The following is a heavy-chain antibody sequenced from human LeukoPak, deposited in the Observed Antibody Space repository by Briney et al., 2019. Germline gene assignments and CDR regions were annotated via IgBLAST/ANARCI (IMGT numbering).Heavy chain of an antibody. J-gene: IGHJ4*02. CDR1: GGIFSSYA. V-gene: IGHV1-69*13. CDR2: IIPIFDTP. Sequence: GASVKVSCKASGGIFSSYAIIWVRQAPGQGLEWMGDIIPIFDTPNYAQKFQGRVTITADASTSTAYMELSSLRSEDTAVYYCARGGRGRYCSAANCPGVWGQGTLVTVSS. D-gene: IGHD2-15*01. CDR3: ARGGRGRYCSAANCPGV.